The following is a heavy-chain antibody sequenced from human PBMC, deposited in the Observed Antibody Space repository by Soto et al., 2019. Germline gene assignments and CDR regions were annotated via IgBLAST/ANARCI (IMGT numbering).Heavy chain of an antibody. CDR3: ARADILTGYFH. J-gene: IGHJ4*02. CDR1: GFTFSDHY. CDR2: TRNKANSYTT. V-gene: IGHV3-72*01. Sequence: GGSLRLSCAASGFTFSDHYMDWVRQAPGKGLEWVGRTRNKANSYTTEYAASEKGRFTISRDDSKNSLYLQMNSLKTEDTAVYYCARADILTGYFHWGQGTLVTVSS. D-gene: IGHD3-9*01.